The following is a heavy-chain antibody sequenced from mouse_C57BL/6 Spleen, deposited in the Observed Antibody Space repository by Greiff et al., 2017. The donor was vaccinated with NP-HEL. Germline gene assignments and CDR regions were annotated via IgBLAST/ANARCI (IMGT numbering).Heavy chain of an antibody. CDR2: ISYDGSN. V-gene: IGHV3-6*01. D-gene: IGHD1-1*01. Sequence: EVKLMESGPGLVKPSQSLSLTCSVTGYSITSGYYWNWIRQFPGNKLEWMGYISYDGSNNYNPSLKNRISITRDTSKNQFFLKLNSVTPEDTATYYCARITTVVFDYWGQGTTLTVSS. J-gene: IGHJ2*01. CDR3: ARITTVVFDY. CDR1: GYSITSGYY.